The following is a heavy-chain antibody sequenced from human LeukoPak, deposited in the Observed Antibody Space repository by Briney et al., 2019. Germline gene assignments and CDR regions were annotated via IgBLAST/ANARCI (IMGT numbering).Heavy chain of an antibody. D-gene: IGHD6-6*01. CDR2: IYYSGST. J-gene: IGHJ6*03. V-gene: IGHV4-59*01. CDR3: ARDTRDIAARPRGYYYYMDV. Sequence: SETLSLTCTVSGGSISSYYWSWIRQPPGKGLEWIGYIYYSGSTNYNPSLKSRVTISVDTSKNQFSLKLSSVTAADTAVYYCARDTRDIAARPRGYYYYMDVWGKGTTVTVSS. CDR1: GGSISSYY.